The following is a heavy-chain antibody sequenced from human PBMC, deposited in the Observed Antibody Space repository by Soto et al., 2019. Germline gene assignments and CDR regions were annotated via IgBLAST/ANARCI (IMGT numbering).Heavy chain of an antibody. Sequence: PGESLKISCKGSGYSFTSYWFGWVRQMTGKGLEWMGIIYPGDSDTRYSPSFQGQVTISADKSISTAYLQWSSLKASDTAMYYCARAYLGHCSGGSCYSSWFDPWGQGTLVTVSS. V-gene: IGHV5-51*01. CDR2: IYPGDSDT. D-gene: IGHD2-15*01. CDR1: GYSFTSYW. CDR3: ARAYLGHCSGGSCYSSWFDP. J-gene: IGHJ5*02.